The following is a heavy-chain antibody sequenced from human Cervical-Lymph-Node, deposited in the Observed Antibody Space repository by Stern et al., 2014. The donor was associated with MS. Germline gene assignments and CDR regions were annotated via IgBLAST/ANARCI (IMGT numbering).Heavy chain of an antibody. Sequence: EVQLVQSGGGLVQPGGSLRLSCAASGFTFSSYSMNWVRQAPGKGLEWISYISSSRSTIYYADSVKGRFTISRDNGKNSLYLQMNSLRDEDTAVYYCARANYDFWSGNSSFQRYYYGMDVWGQGTTVTVSS. CDR1: GFTFSSYS. D-gene: IGHD3-3*01. V-gene: IGHV3-48*02. J-gene: IGHJ6*02. CDR3: ARANYDFWSGNSSFQRYYYGMDV. CDR2: ISSSRSTI.